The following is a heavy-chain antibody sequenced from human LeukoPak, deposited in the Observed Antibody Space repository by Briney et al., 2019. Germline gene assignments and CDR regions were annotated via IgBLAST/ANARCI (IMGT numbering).Heavy chain of an antibody. CDR1: GGTFSSYA. D-gene: IGHD3-22*01. CDR3: AREFGGYYYDSSGWFDY. CDR2: IIPISGTA. J-gene: IGHJ4*02. V-gene: IGHV1-69*13. Sequence: SVKVSCKASGGTFSSYAISWVRQAPGQGLEWMGGIIPISGTANYAQKFQGRVTITADESTSTAYMELSSLRSEDTAVYYCAREFGGYYYDSSGWFDYWGQGTLVTVSS.